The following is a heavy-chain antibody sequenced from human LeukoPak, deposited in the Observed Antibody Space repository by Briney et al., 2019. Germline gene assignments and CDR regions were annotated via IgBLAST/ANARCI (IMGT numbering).Heavy chain of an antibody. J-gene: IGHJ4*02. V-gene: IGHV4-4*07. CDR3: AREFDSYGYFDY. Sequence: SETLSLACTVSGGSISSYYWGWIRQPAGKGLEWIGRIYASGSTNYNPSLKSRVTISVDKSKNQFSLRLSSVTAADTAVYYCAREFDSYGYFDYWGQGTLATVSS. CDR1: GGSISSYY. CDR2: IYASGST. D-gene: IGHD5-18*01.